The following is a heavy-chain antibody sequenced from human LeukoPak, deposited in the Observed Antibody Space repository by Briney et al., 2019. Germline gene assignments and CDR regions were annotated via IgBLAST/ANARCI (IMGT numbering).Heavy chain of an antibody. CDR1: GFTFSDYY. CDR2: ISSSGSTI. J-gene: IGHJ4*02. Sequence: PGGSLRLSCAASGFTFSDYYMSWIRQAPGKGLEWVSYISSSGSTIYYADSVKGRFTISRDNAKNSLYLQMNSLRAEDTAVYYCASSLWFGESPGDYWGQGTLVTVSS. CDR3: ASSLWFGESPGDY. D-gene: IGHD3-10*01. V-gene: IGHV3-11*04.